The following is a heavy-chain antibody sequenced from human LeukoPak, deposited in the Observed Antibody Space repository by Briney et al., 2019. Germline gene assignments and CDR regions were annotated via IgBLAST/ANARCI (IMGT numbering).Heavy chain of an antibody. D-gene: IGHD3-10*01. CDR1: GGSISSYY. J-gene: IGHJ4*02. V-gene: IGHV4-59*12. CDR3: ARVSNTMVRGVINL. Sequence: SETLSLTCTVSGGSISSYYWSWIRQPPGKGLEWIGYIYYSGSTNYNPSLKSRVTISVDTSKNQFSLKLSSVTAADTAVYYCARVSNTMVRGVINLWGQGTLVTVSS. CDR2: IYYSGST.